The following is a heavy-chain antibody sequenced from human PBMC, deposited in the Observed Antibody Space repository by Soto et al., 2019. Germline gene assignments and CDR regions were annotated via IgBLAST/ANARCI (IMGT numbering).Heavy chain of an antibody. D-gene: IGHD3-3*01. CDR2: ISYDGSNK. CDR3: ARDLIFGVISMDV. J-gene: IGHJ6*02. CDR1: GFTFSSYA. V-gene: IGHV3-30-3*01. Sequence: LRLSCAASGFTFSSYAMHWVRQAPGKGLEWVAVISYDGSNKYYADSVKGRFTISRDNSKNTLYLQMNSLRAEDTAVYYCARDLIFGVISMDVWGQGTTVTVSS.